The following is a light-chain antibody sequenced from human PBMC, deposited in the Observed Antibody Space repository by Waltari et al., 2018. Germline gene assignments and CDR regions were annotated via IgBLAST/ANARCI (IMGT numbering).Light chain of an antibody. J-gene: IGKJ3*01. CDR3: QLRYSWPPKFT. V-gene: IGKV3-11*01. CDR2: DAS. Sequence: EIVLTQSPATLSLSPGERATLSCEASQRVSNYLAWYQQKRGQTTRLLIYDASNRATGIPARFSGSGSGTDFTLTISGLEPEDSAVYYCQLRYSWPPKFTFGPGTKVEIK. CDR1: QRVSNY.